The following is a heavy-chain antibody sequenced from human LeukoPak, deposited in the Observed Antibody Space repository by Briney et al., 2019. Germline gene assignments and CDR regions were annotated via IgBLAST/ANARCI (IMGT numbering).Heavy chain of an antibody. CDR2: IIPIFGTA. Sequence: GASVKVSCKASGGTFSSYAISWVRQAPGQGLEWMGGIIPIFGTANYAQKFQGRVTITTDGSTSTAYMELSSLRSEDTAVYYCARDSRGITFGGVIVSNWFDPWGQGTLVTVSS. V-gene: IGHV1-69*05. CDR1: GGTFSSYA. J-gene: IGHJ5*02. CDR3: ARDSRGITFGGVIVSNWFDP. D-gene: IGHD3-16*02.